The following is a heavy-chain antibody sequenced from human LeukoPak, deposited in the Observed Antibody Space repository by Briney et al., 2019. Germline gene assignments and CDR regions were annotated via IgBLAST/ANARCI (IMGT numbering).Heavy chain of an antibody. Sequence: GGSLRLSCAASGFTFSSYAMHWVRQAPGKGLERVAVISYDGSNKYYADSVKGRFTISRDNSKNTLYLQMNSLRAEDTAVYYCARDGPGSGSYYPGYYYYGMDVWGQGTTVTVSS. CDR2: ISYDGSNK. J-gene: IGHJ6*02. CDR1: GFTFSSYA. V-gene: IGHV3-30-3*01. D-gene: IGHD3-10*01. CDR3: ARDGPGSGSYYPGYYYYGMDV.